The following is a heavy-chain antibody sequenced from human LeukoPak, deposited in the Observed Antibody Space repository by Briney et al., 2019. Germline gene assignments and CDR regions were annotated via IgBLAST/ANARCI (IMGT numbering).Heavy chain of an antibody. V-gene: IGHV3-23*01. J-gene: IGHJ4*02. CDR2: ISGSGGST. Sequence: GGSLRLSCAAPGFTFSSYAMSWVRQAPGKGLEWVSAISGSGGSTYYADSVKGRFTISRDNSKNTLYLQMNSLRAEDTAVYYCAKGPRDSSGYYWYYFDYWGQGTLVTVSS. D-gene: IGHD3-22*01. CDR3: AKGPRDSSGYYWYYFDY. CDR1: GFTFSSYA.